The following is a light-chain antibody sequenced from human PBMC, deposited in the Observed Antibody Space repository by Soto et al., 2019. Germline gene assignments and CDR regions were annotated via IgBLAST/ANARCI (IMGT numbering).Light chain of an antibody. J-gene: IGKJ2*01. CDR2: AAY. CDR3: LQHHTYPFT. Sequence: DIQMTQSPSSLSASVGDRVTLTCRASQVIGNNLGWYQQKPGKAPKRLIYAAYTLEGGVPSRFSSSGSATEFTLTISSLQPEDFATYYCLQHHTYPFTFGQGTKLEI. CDR1: QVIGNN. V-gene: IGKV1-17*01.